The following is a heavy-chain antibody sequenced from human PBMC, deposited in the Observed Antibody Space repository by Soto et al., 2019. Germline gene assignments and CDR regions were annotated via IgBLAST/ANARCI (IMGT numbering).Heavy chain of an antibody. Sequence: GGSLRLSCAASGFTFSSYAMHWVRQAPGKGLEWVAVISYDGSNKYYADSVKGRFTISRDNSKNTLYLQMNSLRAEDTAVYYCASLRFLEWYSSKDYWGQGTLVTVSS. V-gene: IGHV3-30-3*01. CDR1: GFTFSSYA. D-gene: IGHD3-3*01. J-gene: IGHJ4*02. CDR2: ISYDGSNK. CDR3: ASLRFLEWYSSKDY.